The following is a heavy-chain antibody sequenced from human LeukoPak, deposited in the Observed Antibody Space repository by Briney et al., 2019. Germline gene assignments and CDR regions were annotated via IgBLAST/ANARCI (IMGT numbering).Heavy chain of an antibody. Sequence: GASVKVSCKASGYTFTSYGISWVRQAPGQGLEWMGWISAYNGNTNYAQKLQGRVTMTTDTPTSTAYMELRSLRSDDTAVYYCARDSRYCSSTSCYFALPFDYWGQGTLVTVSS. J-gene: IGHJ4*02. CDR3: ARDSRYCSSTSCYFALPFDY. D-gene: IGHD2-2*01. V-gene: IGHV1-18*01. CDR2: ISAYNGNT. CDR1: GYTFTSYG.